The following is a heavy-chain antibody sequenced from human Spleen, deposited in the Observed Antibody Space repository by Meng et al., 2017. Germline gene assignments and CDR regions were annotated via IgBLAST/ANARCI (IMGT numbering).Heavy chain of an antibody. Sequence: SVKVSCKALGGIFSNYVIGWVRQAPGQGLEWRGGINAVFGTTNYPQKFQDRVTITSDESTSTVYMDLTRLTSEDTGVYFCARKAGNCISTTCYSLDYWGQGTLVTVSS. CDR2: INAVFGTT. D-gene: IGHD2-2*01. J-gene: IGHJ4*02. CDR3: ARKAGNCISTTCYSLDY. V-gene: IGHV1-69*13. CDR1: GGIFSNYV.